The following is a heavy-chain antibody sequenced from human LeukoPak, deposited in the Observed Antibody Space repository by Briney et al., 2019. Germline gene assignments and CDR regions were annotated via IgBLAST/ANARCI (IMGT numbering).Heavy chain of an antibody. CDR3: AKDLYSGSYY. J-gene: IGHJ4*02. D-gene: IGHD3-10*01. Sequence: GGSLRLSCAASDTFSNYWMNWVRQAPGKGLEWVANIKQDGSAKYYVDSVKGRFTISRDNSKNTLYLQMNSLRAEDTAVYYCAKDLYSGSYYWGQGTLVTVSS. V-gene: IGHV3-7*01. CDR2: IKQDGSAK. CDR1: DTFSNYW.